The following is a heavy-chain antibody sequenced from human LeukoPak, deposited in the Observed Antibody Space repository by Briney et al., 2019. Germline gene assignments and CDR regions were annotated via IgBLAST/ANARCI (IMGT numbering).Heavy chain of an antibody. CDR3: ASFRGGYVSD. J-gene: IGHJ4*02. V-gene: IGHV1-46*01. CDR2: INPSGGST. CDR1: GYTFTTYY. Sequence: ASVKVSCKASGYTFTTYYIYWVRQAPGQGLEWMGIINPSGGSTTYAQKFQGRVTMTRVTSTSTVYMELSSLRSEDTAVYYCASFRGGYVSDWGQGTLVTVSS. D-gene: IGHD5-12*01.